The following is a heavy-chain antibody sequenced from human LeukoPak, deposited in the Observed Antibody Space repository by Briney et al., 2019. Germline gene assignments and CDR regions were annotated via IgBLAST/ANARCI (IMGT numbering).Heavy chain of an antibody. V-gene: IGHV3-33*01. CDR1: GFTFSSYG. CDR2: IWYDGSNK. D-gene: IGHD6-13*01. Sequence: PGGSLRLSCAASGFTFSSYGMPWVRQAPGKGLEWVAVIWYDGSNKYYADSVKGRFTISRDNSKNTLYLQMNSLRAEDTAVYYCARDRGIAAAGTPVSAFDIWGQGTMVTVSS. CDR3: ARDRGIAAAGTPVSAFDI. J-gene: IGHJ3*02.